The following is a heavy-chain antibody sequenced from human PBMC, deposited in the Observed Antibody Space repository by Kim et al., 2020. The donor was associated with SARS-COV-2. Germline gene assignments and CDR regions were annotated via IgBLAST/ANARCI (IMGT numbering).Heavy chain of an antibody. Sequence: GGSLRLSCAASGFTFSSYYMSWVRQAPGKGLEWVAVICSGGSTYYADSVKGRFTISRDNSNNTLYLQMNSLRAEDTAVYYCSRAFRSSGYLGEFDYWGQG. CDR3: SRAFRSSGYLGEFDY. J-gene: IGHJ4*02. CDR1: GFTFSSYY. D-gene: IGHD3-22*01. CDR2: ICSGGST. V-gene: IGHV3-53*01.